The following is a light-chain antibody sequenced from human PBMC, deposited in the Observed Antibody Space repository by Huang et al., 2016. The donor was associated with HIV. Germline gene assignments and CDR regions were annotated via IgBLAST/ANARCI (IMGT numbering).Light chain of an antibody. CDR3: QQYNNWPPIT. CDR2: GAS. Sequence: EIVMTQSPATLSVSPGERATLSCRASQSVSSYLAWYQHKPGQAPRLLIYGASTRATDIPARFSGSGSATYVPLTISSLQSEDFAIYYCQQYNNWPPITFGQGTRLEIK. V-gene: IGKV3-15*01. CDR1: QSVSSY. J-gene: IGKJ5*01.